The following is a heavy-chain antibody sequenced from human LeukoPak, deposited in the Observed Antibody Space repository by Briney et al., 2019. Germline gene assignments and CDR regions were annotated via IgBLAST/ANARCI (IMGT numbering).Heavy chain of an antibody. CDR2: IYYSGST. CDR1: GGSISRSSYY. Sequence: SETLPLTCTVSGGSISRSSYYWGWIRQPPGKRLEWIGSIYYSGSTYYNPSLKSRVTISVDTSKNQFSLKLSSVTAADTAVYYCARELGYSSGGSCYYFDFWGQGTLVTVSS. CDR3: ARELGYSSGGSCYYFDF. J-gene: IGHJ4*02. D-gene: IGHD2-15*01. V-gene: IGHV4-39*07.